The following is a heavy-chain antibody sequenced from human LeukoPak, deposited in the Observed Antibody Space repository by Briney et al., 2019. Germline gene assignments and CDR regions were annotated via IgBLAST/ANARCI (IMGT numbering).Heavy chain of an antibody. CDR2: ISYDGSNK. Sequence: GRSLRLSCAASGFTFSYYAMHWVRQAPGKGLEWVAVISYDGSNKYYADSVKGRFTISRDNSKNTLYLQMNSLRAEDTAVYYCARGWVYQFDYWGQGTLVTVSS. CDR3: ARGWVYQFDY. D-gene: IGHD6-13*01. J-gene: IGHJ4*02. CDR1: GFTFSYYA. V-gene: IGHV3-30*04.